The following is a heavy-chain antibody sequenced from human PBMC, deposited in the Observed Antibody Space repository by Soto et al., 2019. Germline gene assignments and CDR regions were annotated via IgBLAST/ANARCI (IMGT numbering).Heavy chain of an antibody. V-gene: IGHV3-15*07. J-gene: IGHJ6*02. CDR2: IKSKTDGGTT. CDR3: TTGGIAAAGREYYYYYYGMDV. Sequence: GSLRLSCAASDFTFSNAWMNWVRQAPGKGLEWVGRIKSKTDGGTTDYAAPVKGRFTISRDDSKNTLYLQMNSLKTEDTAVYYCTTGGIAAAGREYYYYYYGMDVWGQGTTVTVSS. CDR1: DFTFSNAW. D-gene: IGHD6-13*01.